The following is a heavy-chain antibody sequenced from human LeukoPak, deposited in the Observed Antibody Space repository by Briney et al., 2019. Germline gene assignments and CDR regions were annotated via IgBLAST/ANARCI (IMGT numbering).Heavy chain of an antibody. CDR2: ISSSSSYI. V-gene: IGHV3-21*01. J-gene: IGHJ4*02. Sequence: GGSLRLSCAASGFTFSSYSMNWVRRAPGKGLEWVSSISSSSSYIYYADSVKGRFTISRDNAKNSLYLQMNSLRAEDTAVYYCARAPINGWYLDYWGQGTLVTVSS. D-gene: IGHD6-19*01. CDR3: ARAPINGWYLDY. CDR1: GFTFSSYS.